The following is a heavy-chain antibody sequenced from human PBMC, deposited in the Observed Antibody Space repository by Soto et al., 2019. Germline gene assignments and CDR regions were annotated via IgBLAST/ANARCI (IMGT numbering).Heavy chain of an antibody. CDR3: ARVYIAVAGTGYFQH. CDR2: IWYDGSNK. J-gene: IGHJ1*01. V-gene: IGHV3-33*01. CDR1: GFTFSSYG. D-gene: IGHD6-19*01. Sequence: GGSLRLSCAASGFTFSSYGMHWVRQAPGKGLEWVAVIWYDGSNKYYADSVKGRFTISRDNSKNTLYLQMNSLRAEDTAVYYCARVYIAVAGTGYFQHWGQGTLVTVSS.